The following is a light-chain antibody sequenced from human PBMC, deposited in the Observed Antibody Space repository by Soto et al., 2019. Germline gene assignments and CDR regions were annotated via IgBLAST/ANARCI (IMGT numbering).Light chain of an antibody. Sequence: DIVMTQSPDSLAVSLGERATINCKSSQTVLYSSNNKIYLAWYQQKPGQPPKLLIYWASTRESGVPDRFSGSGSVTDFTLTISSLQAEDVAVYYCQQYYSTPYTFGQGTKLEIK. V-gene: IGKV4-1*01. J-gene: IGKJ2*01. CDR3: QQYYSTPYT. CDR1: QTVLYSSNNKIY. CDR2: WAS.